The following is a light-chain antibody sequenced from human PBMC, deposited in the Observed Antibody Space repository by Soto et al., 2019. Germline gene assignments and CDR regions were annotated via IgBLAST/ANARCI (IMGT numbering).Light chain of an antibody. CDR1: QDISHY. Sequence: DIQMTQSPSSLSASVGDRVTITCRASQDISHYLAWYQQKPGKVPKLLIYAASTLQSGVPSRFSGSGSGTDFTLTISGLQPEDVATYYCQKYNSAPRTFGQGTKVEIK. CDR2: AAS. CDR3: QKYNSAPRT. V-gene: IGKV1-27*01. J-gene: IGKJ1*01.